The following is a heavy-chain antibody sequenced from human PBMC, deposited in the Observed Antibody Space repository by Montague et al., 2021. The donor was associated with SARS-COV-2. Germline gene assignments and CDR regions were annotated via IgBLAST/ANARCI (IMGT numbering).Heavy chain of an antibody. D-gene: IGHD6-19*01. CDR1: GGSINSYY. Sequence: SETLSLTCGVSGGSINSYYWSWIRQPAGKGLEWIGRIYTSGRTNHSPSLKSRVSISVDTSRNHLSLKLTSVTAADTAVYYCARVSRTSGWGYWYPGLAVWGQGTTVIVSS. CDR2: IYTSGRT. J-gene: IGHJ6*02. V-gene: IGHV4-4*07. CDR3: ARVSRTSGWGYWYPGLAV.